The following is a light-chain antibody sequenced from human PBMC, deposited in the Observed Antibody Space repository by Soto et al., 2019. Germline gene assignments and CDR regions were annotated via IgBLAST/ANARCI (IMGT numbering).Light chain of an antibody. J-gene: IGLJ1*01. V-gene: IGLV2-14*01. CDR3: SPYTSSSTPRV. Sequence: QSALTQPASVSGSPGQSITISCTGTSSDVGGYNYVSWYQQHPGKAPKLMIYEVSNRPSGVSNRFSGSKSGNTASLTISGLQAEDEADYYCSPYTSSSTPRVFGTGTKLTVL. CDR2: EVS. CDR1: SSDVGGYNY.